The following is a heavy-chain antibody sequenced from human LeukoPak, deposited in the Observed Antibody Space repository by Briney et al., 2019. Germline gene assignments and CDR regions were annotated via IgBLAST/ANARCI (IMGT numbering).Heavy chain of an antibody. Sequence: PGGSLRLSCAASGFTFSSSWMSWVRQAPGKGLEWVANIKEDGSEKCYAEPVKGRFSISRDNAKNSLYLQMNSLRVEDTAVYYCTRGRLTMTWGQGTLVTVSS. V-gene: IGHV3-7*01. D-gene: IGHD3-22*01. CDR2: IKEDGSEK. CDR3: TRGRLTMT. J-gene: IGHJ5*02. CDR1: GFTFSSSW.